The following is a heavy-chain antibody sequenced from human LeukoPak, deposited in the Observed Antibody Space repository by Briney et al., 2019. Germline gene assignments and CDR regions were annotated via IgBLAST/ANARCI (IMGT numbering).Heavy chain of an antibody. V-gene: IGHV1-46*01. CDR1: GYTFTNYY. Sequence: GASVKVSCKASGYTFTNYYMHWVRHAPRQGLEWMGLSNPTGSSTNYAQKFRGRVTMTRDTSTTTVYMELSSLRSEDTAVYYCARGRGIAAAGPNYYYYGMDVWGQGTTVTVSS. D-gene: IGHD6-13*01. CDR2: SNPTGSST. J-gene: IGHJ6*02. CDR3: ARGRGIAAAGPNYYYYGMDV.